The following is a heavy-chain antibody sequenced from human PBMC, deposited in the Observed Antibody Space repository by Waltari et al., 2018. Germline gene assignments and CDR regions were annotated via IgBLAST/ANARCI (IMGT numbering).Heavy chain of an antibody. CDR1: GFTFSSYG. J-gene: IGHJ4*02. CDR2: ISYDGNNK. CDR3: AKGLSPYGDPTDY. D-gene: IGHD4-17*01. Sequence: QVQLVESGGGVVQPGRSLRLSCAASGFTFSSYGMHWVRQAPGKGRGWGAVISYDGNNKNDADSVKGRFTISRDNSKNTLYLQMNSLRAEDTAVYYWAKGLSPYGDPTDYWGQGTLVTVSS. V-gene: IGHV3-30*18.